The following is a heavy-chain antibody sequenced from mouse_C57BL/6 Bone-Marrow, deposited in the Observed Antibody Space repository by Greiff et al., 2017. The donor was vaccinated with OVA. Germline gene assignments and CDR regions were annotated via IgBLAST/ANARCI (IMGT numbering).Heavy chain of an antibody. CDR3: AYCGSYWYFDV. J-gene: IGHJ1*03. V-gene: IGHV14-2*01. CDR2: IDPEDGET. CDR1: GFTITDYY. Sequence: VQLQQSGAELVKPGASVKLSCTASGFTITDYYMHWVKQRTEQGLEWIGRIDPEDGETKYAPKFQGKATLTADTSSNTAYLQLSSLTSVDTAVYYCAYCGSYWYFDVWGTGTTVTVSS. D-gene: IGHD1-1*01.